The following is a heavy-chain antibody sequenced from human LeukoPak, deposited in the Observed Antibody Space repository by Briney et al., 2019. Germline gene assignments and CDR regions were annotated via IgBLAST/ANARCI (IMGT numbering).Heavy chain of an antibody. CDR2: INAGNGNT. J-gene: IGHJ4*02. CDR3: ARDPVVPAAAGFDY. CDR1: GYTFTSYA. V-gene: IGHV1-3*01. D-gene: IGHD2-2*01. Sequence: ASVKVSCKASGYTFTSYAMHWVRQAPGQRLEWMGWINAGNGNTKYSQKFQGRVTITRDTSASTAHMELSSLRSEDTAVYYCARDPVVPAAAGFDYWGQGTLVTVSS.